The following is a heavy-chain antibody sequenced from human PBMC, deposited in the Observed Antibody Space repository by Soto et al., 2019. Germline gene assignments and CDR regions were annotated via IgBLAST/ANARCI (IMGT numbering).Heavy chain of an antibody. CDR3: AKSAGPSTSVAAFFDF. D-gene: IGHD6-19*01. CDR2: IGPSGGST. J-gene: IGHJ4*02. Sequence: QSGGSLRLSCAASGFTFNSYAMSWVRQAPGKGLEWVSIIGPSGGSTYYADSVKGRFTISRDNSKNTLYLQMNSLRAEDTAVYYCAKSAGPSTSVAAFFDFWGQGTLVTVSS. V-gene: IGHV3-23*01. CDR1: GFTFNSYA.